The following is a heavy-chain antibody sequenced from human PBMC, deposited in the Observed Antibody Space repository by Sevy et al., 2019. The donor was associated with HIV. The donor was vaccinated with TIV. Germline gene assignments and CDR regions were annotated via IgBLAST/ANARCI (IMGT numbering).Heavy chain of an antibody. J-gene: IGHJ6*03. CDR3: ARDGTVTTIGYYYMDV. Sequence: GGSLRLSCAASGFTFSRYEMNWVRQAPGKGLEWVSYISSSGSTIYYADSVKGRLTISRDNAKNSLYLQMNSLRAEDTAVYYCARDGTVTTIGYYYMDVWGKGTTVTVSS. CDR1: GFTFSRYE. D-gene: IGHD4-17*01. V-gene: IGHV3-48*03. CDR2: ISSSGSTI.